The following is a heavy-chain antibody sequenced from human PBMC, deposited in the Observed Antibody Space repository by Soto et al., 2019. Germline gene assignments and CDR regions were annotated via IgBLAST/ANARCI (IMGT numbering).Heavy chain of an antibody. D-gene: IGHD2-21*02. J-gene: IGHJ3*01. CDR3: VRRFGGNSASAFDV. Sequence: EVQLVESGGVLVQPGGSLRLSCAASGFSFSGRWMHWVRQAPGKGLVWVSRINSDGSNTNYADSVKGRFTISRDNAKNTLYLQMNSLRAADTAVYYCVRRFGGNSASAFDVWGQGTLFTVSS. CDR1: GFSFSGRW. CDR2: INSDGSNT. V-gene: IGHV3-74*01.